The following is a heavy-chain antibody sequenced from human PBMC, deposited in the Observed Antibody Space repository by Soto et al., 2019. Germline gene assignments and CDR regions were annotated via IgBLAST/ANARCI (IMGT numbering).Heavy chain of an antibody. CDR3: AREAGEDIVVVPAALDY. V-gene: IGHV3-21*01. Sequence: EVQRVESGGGLVKPGGSLRLSCAASGFTFSSDSMNWVRQAPGKGLEWFSSISSSSSYIYYADSVKGRFTISRDNAKNSLYLQMNSLRAEDTAVYYCAREAGEDIVVVPAALDYWGQGPLVTVSS. D-gene: IGHD2-2*01. CDR1: GFTFSSDS. J-gene: IGHJ4*02. CDR2: ISSSSSYI.